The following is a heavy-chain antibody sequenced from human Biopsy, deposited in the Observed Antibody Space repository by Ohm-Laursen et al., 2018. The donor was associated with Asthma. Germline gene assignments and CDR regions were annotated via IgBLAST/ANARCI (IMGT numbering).Heavy chain of an antibody. CDR2: IIPMYGVP. Sequence: SVKVSCKVSGYTFINYAIHWVRQAPGQGLEWMGGIIPMYGVPKVAQKFQGRVTITADESTSTAHMEMSSLRSEDTAVYYCARVDAIMISGDFYFYSGFDLWGPGTTVSV. D-gene: IGHD3-16*01. V-gene: IGHV1-69*13. CDR3: ARVDAIMISGDFYFYSGFDL. J-gene: IGHJ6*02. CDR1: GYTFINYA.